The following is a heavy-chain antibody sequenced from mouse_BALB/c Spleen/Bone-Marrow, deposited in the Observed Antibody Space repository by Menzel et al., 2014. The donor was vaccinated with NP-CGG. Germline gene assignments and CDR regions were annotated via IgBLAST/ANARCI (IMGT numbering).Heavy chain of an antibody. CDR1: GYTFTNYW. D-gene: IGHD3-2*01. J-gene: IGHJ2*01. CDR2: IFPGTGTT. V-gene: IGHV1S132*01. CDR3: ASRDSSGYVPDY. Sequence: VHLVESGAELVKPGASVKLSCKTSGYTFTNYWIQWVKQRPGQGLGWIGEIFPGTGTTYYNEKFKGKATLTIDTSSSTAYMQLSSLTSEDSAVYFCASRDSSGYVPDYWGQGTTLTVSS.